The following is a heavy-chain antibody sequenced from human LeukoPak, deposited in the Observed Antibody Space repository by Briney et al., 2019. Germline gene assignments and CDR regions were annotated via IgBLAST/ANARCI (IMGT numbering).Heavy chain of an antibody. CDR2: INHSGST. CDR3: ARVAPNYVWGSYELNYFDY. CDR1: GGSFSGYY. D-gene: IGHD3-16*01. Sequence: SETLSLTCAVYGGSFSGYYWSWIRQPPGKGLEWIGEINHSGSTNYNPSLKSRVTISVDTSKNQFSLKLSSVTAADTAVYYCARVAPNYVWGSYELNYFDYWGQGTRVTVSS. J-gene: IGHJ4*02. V-gene: IGHV4-34*01.